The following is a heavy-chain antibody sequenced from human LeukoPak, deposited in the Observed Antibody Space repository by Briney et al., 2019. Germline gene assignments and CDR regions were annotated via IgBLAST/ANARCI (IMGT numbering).Heavy chain of an antibody. CDR3: ARDHDYGDYDY. D-gene: IGHD4-17*01. Sequence: GGSLRLSCAASGFTFSDYYMCWIRQAPGKGLEWVSYISSSGNTIYYADSVKGRFTISRDNAKNSLFLQMNSLRAEDTALYYCARDHDYGDYDYWGQGTLVTVSS. CDR2: ISSSGNTI. CDR1: GFTFSDYY. V-gene: IGHV3-11*04. J-gene: IGHJ4*02.